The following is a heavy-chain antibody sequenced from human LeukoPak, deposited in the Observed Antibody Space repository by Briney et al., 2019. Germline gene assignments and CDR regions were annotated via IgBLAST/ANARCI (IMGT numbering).Heavy chain of an antibody. J-gene: IGHJ6*03. D-gene: IGHD1-7*01. Sequence: PETLSLTCTVSGGSISSHYWSWIRQPPGKGLEWIGYIYYSGSTNYNPSLKSRVTISVDTSKNQFSLKLSSVTAADTAVYYCARVITGTSYYYYYYMDVWGKGTTVTVSS. V-gene: IGHV4-59*11. CDR3: ARVITGTSYYYYYYMDV. CDR2: IYYSGST. CDR1: GGSISSHY.